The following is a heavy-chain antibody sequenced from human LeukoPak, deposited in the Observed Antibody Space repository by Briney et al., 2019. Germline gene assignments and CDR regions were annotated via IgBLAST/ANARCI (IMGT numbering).Heavy chain of an antibody. Sequence: GGSLRLSCAASGFKFDDYAMHWVRQAPGKGLEWVSGISWNSGRIGYADSVKGRFTISRDNAKNSLYLQMNSLRAEDTAVYYCARDRHCSSTSCYGKGDYFDYWGQGTLVTVSS. CDR3: ARDRHCSSTSCYGKGDYFDY. J-gene: IGHJ4*02. D-gene: IGHD2-2*01. V-gene: IGHV3-9*01. CDR1: GFKFDDYA. CDR2: ISWNSGRI.